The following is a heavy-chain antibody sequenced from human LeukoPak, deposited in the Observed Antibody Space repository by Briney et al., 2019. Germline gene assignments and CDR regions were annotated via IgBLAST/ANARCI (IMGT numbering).Heavy chain of an antibody. CDR2: IKSRADGGTP. CDR1: GFTFSDAW. D-gene: IGHD3-22*01. V-gene: IGHV3-15*01. CDR3: ATQGLLDAFDI. Sequence: PGGSLRLSCAASGFTFSDAWMIWVRQAPGKGLEWVGRIKSRADGGTPDYAAPVTGRFTISRDDSNGTLFLQMNGLTTEDTAVYYCATQGLLDAFDIWGQGTMVIVSS. J-gene: IGHJ3*02.